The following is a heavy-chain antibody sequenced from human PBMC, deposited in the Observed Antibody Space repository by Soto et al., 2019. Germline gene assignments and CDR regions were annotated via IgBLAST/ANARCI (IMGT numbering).Heavy chain of an antibody. CDR3: AKDKDYSIHNWFDP. J-gene: IGHJ5*02. V-gene: IGHV3-9*01. CDR1: GFTFDDYA. Sequence: HPGGSLRLSCAASGFTFDDYAMHWVRQAPGKGLEWVSGISWNSGSIGYADSVKGRFTISRDNAKNSLYLQMNSLRAEDTALYYCAKDKDYSIHNWFDPWGQGTLVTVSS. CDR2: ISWNSGSI. D-gene: IGHD3-3*02.